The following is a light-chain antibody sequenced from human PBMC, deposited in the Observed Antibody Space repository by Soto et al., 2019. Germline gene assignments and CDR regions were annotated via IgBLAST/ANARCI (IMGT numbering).Light chain of an antibody. CDR2: DVT. CDR1: SSDVGGYKY. V-gene: IGLV2-14*01. Sequence: QSALTQPASVSGSPGQSITISCTGTSSDVGGYKYVSWYQQHPDKAPKLIIYDVTNRPSGISNRFSGSQSGNTASLTISGLQAEDEADYYCSSYTSSSSYVFGPGTKLTVL. CDR3: SSYTSSSSYV. J-gene: IGLJ1*01.